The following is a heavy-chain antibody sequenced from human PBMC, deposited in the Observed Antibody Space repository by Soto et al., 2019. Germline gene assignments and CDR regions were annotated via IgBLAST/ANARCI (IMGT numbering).Heavy chain of an antibody. CDR1: GGTFSSYA. V-gene: IGHV1-69*13. J-gene: IGHJ4*02. D-gene: IGHD6-13*01. CDR2: IIPIFGTA. CDR3: ASQGSSSWYSRPYNFDY. Sequence: ASVKVSCKASGGTFSSYAISWVRQAPGQGLEWMGGIIPIFGTANYAQKFQGRVTITADESTSTAYMELSSLRSEDTAVYYCASQGSSSWYSRPYNFDYWGQGTLVTVSS.